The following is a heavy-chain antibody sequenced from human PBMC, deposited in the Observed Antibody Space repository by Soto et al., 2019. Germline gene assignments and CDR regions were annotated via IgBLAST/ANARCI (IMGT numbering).Heavy chain of an antibody. V-gene: IGHV3-23*01. D-gene: IGHD7-27*01. Sequence: EVQLLESGGDLVRPGTSLRLSCAGSGFTFQQYTMSWVRQAPGEGLEWVSSIYGSAARTFYADSVKGRFTISRDNSRNTVYLQMNNLRVEDTAVYYCAKDRHPDDRWGFDWWGRGTRVTVSS. J-gene: IGHJ4*02. CDR1: GFTFQQYT. CDR3: AKDRHPDDRWGFDW. CDR2: IYGSAART.